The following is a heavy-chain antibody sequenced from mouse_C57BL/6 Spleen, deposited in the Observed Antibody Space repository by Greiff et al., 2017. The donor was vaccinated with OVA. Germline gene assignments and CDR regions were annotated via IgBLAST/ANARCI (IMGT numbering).Heavy chain of an antibody. Sequence: VQLVESGPGLVQPSQSLSITCTVSGFSLTSYGVHWVRQSPGKGLEWLGVIWSGGSTDYNAAFISRLSISKDNSKSQVFFKMNSLQADDTAIYYCAREDYSNYLYYFDYWGQGTTLTVSS. D-gene: IGHD2-5*01. CDR1: GFSLTSYG. V-gene: IGHV2-2*01. CDR2: IWSGGST. J-gene: IGHJ2*01. CDR3: AREDYSNYLYYFDY.